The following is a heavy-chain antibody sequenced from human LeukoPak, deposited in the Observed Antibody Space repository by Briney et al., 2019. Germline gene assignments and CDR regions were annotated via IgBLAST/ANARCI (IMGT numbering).Heavy chain of an antibody. CDR2: IHSGGTT. Sequence: QSSETLSLTCAVSGGPLTSYYWGWNRTAQGKGREGSVNIHSGGTTTAHPSLMNRGTLVAYLCRNQFSLKLSSVTTADTAVYYCIQGAGWLIDYWGQGILVSVSS. CDR1: GGPLTSYY. CDR3: IQGAGWLIDY. V-gene: IGHV4-59*03. J-gene: IGHJ4*02. D-gene: IGHD3-16*01.